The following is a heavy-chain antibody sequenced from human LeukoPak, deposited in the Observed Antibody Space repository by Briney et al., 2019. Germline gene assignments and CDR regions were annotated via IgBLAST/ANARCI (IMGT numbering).Heavy chain of an antibody. CDR2: IYHSGST. CDR3: ARDIGFGEFSGDAFDI. CDR1: GGSISSSNW. D-gene: IGHD3-10*01. J-gene: IGHJ3*02. Sequence: SETLSLTCAVSGGSISSSNWWSWVRQPPGKGLEWIGEIYHSGSTNYNPSLKSRVTISVDKSKNQFSLKLSSVTAADAAVYYCARDIGFGEFSGDAFDIWGQGTMVTVSS. V-gene: IGHV4-4*02.